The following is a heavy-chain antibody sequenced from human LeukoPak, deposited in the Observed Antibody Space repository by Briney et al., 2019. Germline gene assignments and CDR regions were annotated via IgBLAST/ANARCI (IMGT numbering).Heavy chain of an antibody. V-gene: IGHV1-69*13. CDR2: IIPIFGTA. Sequence: ASVKVSCKASGYTFTSYGISWVRQAPGQGLEWMGGIIPIFGTANYAQKFQGRVTITADESTSTAYMELSSLRSEDTAVYYCASPLYDSSGYYPNKYFQHWGQGTLVTVSS. CDR1: GYTFTSYG. D-gene: IGHD3-22*01. CDR3: ASPLYDSSGYYPNKYFQH. J-gene: IGHJ1*01.